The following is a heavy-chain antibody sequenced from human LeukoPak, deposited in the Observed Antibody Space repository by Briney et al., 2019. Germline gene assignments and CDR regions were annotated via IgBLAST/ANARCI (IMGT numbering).Heavy chain of an antibody. D-gene: IGHD2-21*02. CDR2: ISSSGSTI. Sequence: GGSLRLSCAASGFTFSSYEMNWVRQAPGKGLEWVSYISSSGSTIYYADSVKGRFTISRDNAKNTLYLQMNSLRAEDTAVYYCAREAHCGGDCYSFDYWGQGTLVTVSS. V-gene: IGHV3-48*03. CDR1: GFTFSSYE. CDR3: AREAHCGGDCYSFDY. J-gene: IGHJ4*02.